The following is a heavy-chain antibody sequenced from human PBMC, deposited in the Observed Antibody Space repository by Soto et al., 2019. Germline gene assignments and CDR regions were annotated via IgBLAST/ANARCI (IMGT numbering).Heavy chain of an antibody. Sequence: VQLLESGGDLVQPGGSLRLSCEASGFTLSNYAMSWVRQAPGKGLEWVSVISGSGGSTNYADSAKGRFTISRDNSMEKMYLQMNSLRAEDKAVYYCARVFYYDILTGKSYNMDVWGQGTTVIVSS. CDR1: GFTLSNYA. D-gene: IGHD3-9*01. V-gene: IGHV3-23*01. J-gene: IGHJ6*02. CDR2: ISGSGGST. CDR3: ARVFYYDILTGKSYNMDV.